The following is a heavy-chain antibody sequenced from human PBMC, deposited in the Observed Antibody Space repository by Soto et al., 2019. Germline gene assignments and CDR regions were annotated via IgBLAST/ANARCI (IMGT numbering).Heavy chain of an antibody. D-gene: IGHD6-6*01. J-gene: IGHJ6*02. CDR1: GGSISSSNW. V-gene: IGHV4-4*02. Sequence: SETLSLTCAVSGGSISSSNWWSWVRQPPGKGLEWIGEIYHSGSTNYNPSLKSRVTISVGKSKNQFSLKLSSVTAADTAVYYCARDFLSSIAAQQRGYYYYYYGMDVWGQGTTVTVSS. CDR2: IYHSGST. CDR3: ARDFLSSIAAQQRGYYYYYYGMDV.